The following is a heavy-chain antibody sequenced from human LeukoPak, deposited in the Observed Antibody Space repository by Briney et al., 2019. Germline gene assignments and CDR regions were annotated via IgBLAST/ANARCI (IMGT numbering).Heavy chain of an antibody. Sequence: LETLSLTCAVYGGSFSGYYWSWIRQPPGKGLEWIGEINHSGSTNYNPSLKSRVTISVDTSKNQFSLKLSSVTAADTAVYYCARLSGYSSGWPYDYWGQGTLVTVSS. CDR3: ARLSGYSSGWPYDY. CDR1: GGSFSGYY. CDR2: INHSGST. V-gene: IGHV4-34*01. D-gene: IGHD6-19*01. J-gene: IGHJ4*02.